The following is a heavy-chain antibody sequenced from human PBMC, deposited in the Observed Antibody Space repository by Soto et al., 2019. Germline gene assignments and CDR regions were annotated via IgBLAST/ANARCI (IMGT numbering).Heavy chain of an antibody. V-gene: IGHV5-10-1*01. CDR1: GYSFTSYW. Sequence: PGESLKISCKVSGYSFTSYWISWVRQMPGKGLEWMGRIDPSDSYTNYSPSFQGHVTISADKSISTAYLQWSSLKASDTAMYYCARLRAAAGPLYYYYYYGMDVWGQGTTVTVSS. D-gene: IGHD6-13*01. J-gene: IGHJ6*02. CDR2: IDPSDSYT. CDR3: ARLRAAAGPLYYYYYYGMDV.